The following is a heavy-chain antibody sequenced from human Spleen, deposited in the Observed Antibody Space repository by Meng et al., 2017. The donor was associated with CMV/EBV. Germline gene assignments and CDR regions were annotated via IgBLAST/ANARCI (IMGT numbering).Heavy chain of an antibody. CDR3: ARDSWITGTSSPSDY. V-gene: IGHV3-11*04. D-gene: IGHD1-7*01. J-gene: IGHJ4*02. CDR1: GFTFSDYY. Sequence: SGFTFSDYYMSWIRQAPGKGLEWVSYISSSGSTINYANSVKGRFTISRDNARNLLYLQMNSLRPEDTAVYYCARDSWITGTSSPSDYWGQGTLVTVSS. CDR2: ISSSGSTI.